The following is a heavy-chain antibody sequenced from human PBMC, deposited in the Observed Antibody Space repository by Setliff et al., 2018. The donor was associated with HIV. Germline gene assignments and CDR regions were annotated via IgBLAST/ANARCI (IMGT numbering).Heavy chain of an antibody. CDR3: ARDRDTTIWYFDL. V-gene: IGHV3-33*01. Sequence: GESLKISCAASGFTFHSYGMHWVRQAPGKGPEWVAVIWYDGRNKYYADSVKGRFTISRDNSKNTLYLQINSLRAEDTAVYYCARDRDTTIWYFDLWGRGTLVTVSS. D-gene: IGHD5-12*01. CDR1: GFTFHSYG. J-gene: IGHJ2*01. CDR2: IWYDGRNK.